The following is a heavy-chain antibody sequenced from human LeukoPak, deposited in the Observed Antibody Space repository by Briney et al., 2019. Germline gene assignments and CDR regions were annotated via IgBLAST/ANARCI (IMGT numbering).Heavy chain of an antibody. CDR1: GDSISSYY. CDR3: ARAYDDA. D-gene: IGHD3-16*01. CDR2: IYDSRNT. Sequence: SETLSLTCTVSGDSISSYYWGWIRQPPGKGLEWIGYIYDSRNTNYNPSLKSRVTISIDTSKNQFSLKLRSVTAADTAVYYCARAYDDAWGQGKMVTVSS. J-gene: IGHJ3*01. V-gene: IGHV4-59*01.